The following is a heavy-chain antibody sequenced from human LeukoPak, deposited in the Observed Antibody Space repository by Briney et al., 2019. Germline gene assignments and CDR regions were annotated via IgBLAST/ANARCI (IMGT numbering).Heavy chain of an antibody. CDR1: GFTLGSQA. CDR2: ICGNCDRT. V-gene: IGHV3-23*01. J-gene: IGHJ5*02. CDR3: VKNHGDGGPKWFDP. Sequence: GALRLSCVASGFTLGSQAMSWVRQAPGKGLEWVSAICGNCDRTYYADSVKGRFTISRDNSKNILYLQMNSLRAEDTAVYYCVKNHGDGGPKWFDPWGQGTPVTVSS. D-gene: IGHD5-24*01.